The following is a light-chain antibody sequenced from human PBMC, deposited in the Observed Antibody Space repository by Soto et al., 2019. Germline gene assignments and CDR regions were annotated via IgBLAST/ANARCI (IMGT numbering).Light chain of an antibody. J-gene: IGKJ4*01. CDR1: QSVSSSY. V-gene: IGKV3-20*01. Sequence: ENVLTQSPGTLSLSPGERATLSCRASQSVSSSYLAWYQQKPGQAPRLLIYGASSRATGIPDRFSGRGSGTDFTLTNSRLEPEDFAVYYCQQYGRSPLTFGGGTKVDIK. CDR2: GAS. CDR3: QQYGRSPLT.